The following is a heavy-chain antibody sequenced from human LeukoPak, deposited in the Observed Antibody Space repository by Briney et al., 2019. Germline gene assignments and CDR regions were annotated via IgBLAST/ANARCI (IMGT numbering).Heavy chain of an antibody. Sequence: GGSLRLSCAASGFTFSSYSMNWLRQAPGKGLEWVSSISSSGSYIYYTDSVKGRFTISRDNAKNSLYLQMKSLRAEDTAVYYCARAHVWGSYRSDFDYWGQGTLVTVSS. V-gene: IGHV3-21*01. D-gene: IGHD3-16*02. J-gene: IGHJ4*02. CDR3: ARAHVWGSYRSDFDY. CDR1: GFTFSSYS. CDR2: ISSSGSYI.